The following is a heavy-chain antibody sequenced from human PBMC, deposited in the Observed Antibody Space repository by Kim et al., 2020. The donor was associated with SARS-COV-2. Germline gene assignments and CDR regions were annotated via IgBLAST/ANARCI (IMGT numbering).Heavy chain of an antibody. CDR1: GFTLSNYA. J-gene: IGHJ4*02. V-gene: IGHV3-30*04. CDR2: ISYDGNNK. Sequence: GGSLRLSCAASGFTLSNYAIHWVRQTPGKGLEWVAVISYDGNNKYYADSVKGRFTISRDNSKNTLYLQMNSLRAEDTAVYYCARDLGSGWLFDYWGQGTLVTVSS. CDR3: ARDLGSGWLFDY. D-gene: IGHD6-19*01.